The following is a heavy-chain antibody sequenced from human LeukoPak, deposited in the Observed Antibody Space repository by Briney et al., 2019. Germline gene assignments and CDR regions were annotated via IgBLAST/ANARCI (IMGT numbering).Heavy chain of an antibody. CDR3: ARELYSCCHYMDV. CDR1: GFTFSSYE. CDR2: ISSSGSAI. V-gene: IGHV3-48*03. Sequence: GGSLSLSCAASGFTFSSYEMNWVRQAPGKGLEWVSKISSSGSAIYYADSVKGRFTISRDNAKSTLYLQMNSLRVEDTAVYYCARELYSCCHYMDVWGKGTTVTVSS. J-gene: IGHJ6*03. D-gene: IGHD2-15*01.